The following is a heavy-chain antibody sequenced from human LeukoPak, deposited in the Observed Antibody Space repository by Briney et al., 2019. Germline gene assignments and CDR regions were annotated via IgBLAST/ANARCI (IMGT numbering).Heavy chain of an antibody. CDR2: ISSNGGST. J-gene: IGHJ4*02. CDR3: VKDLLPGYSSGWSMNY. D-gene: IGHD6-19*01. CDR1: GFTFSSYA. V-gene: IGHV3-64D*06. Sequence: GGSLRLSCSASGFTFSSYAMHWVRQAPGKGLEYVSAISSNGGSTYYADSVKGRFTISRDNSKNTLYHQMSSLRAEDTAVYYCVKDLLPGYSSGWSMNYWGQGTLVTVSS.